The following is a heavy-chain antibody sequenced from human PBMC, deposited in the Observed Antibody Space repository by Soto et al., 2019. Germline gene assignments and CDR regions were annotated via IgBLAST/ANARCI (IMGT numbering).Heavy chain of an antibody. V-gene: IGHV1-46*01. D-gene: IGHD2-2*01. J-gene: IGHJ5*02. Sequence: QGQLVQSGAEVKKPGASVKASCKASGYTFTTYYIHWMRQAPGQGLEWMGMFNPYTGGTRYAHKFVGSGAMTGDTATRICQMELSRLSSDDTAVYFCARLWGEIGPAFDTWGQGTLVTVSS. CDR2: FNPYTGGT. CDR1: GYTFTTYY. CDR3: ARLWGEIGPAFDT.